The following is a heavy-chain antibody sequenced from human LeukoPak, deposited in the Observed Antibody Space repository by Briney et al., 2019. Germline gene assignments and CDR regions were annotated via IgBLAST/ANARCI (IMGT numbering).Heavy chain of an antibody. V-gene: IGHV1-2*02. CDR1: GYTFTGYY. Sequence: GASVKVSCKASGYTFTGYYMHWVRQAPGQGLEWMGWINPNSGGTNYAQKFQSRVTMTRDTSISTAYMELSRLRSDDTAVYYCASGEYQLRRENYYYYMDVWGKGTTVTVSS. J-gene: IGHJ6*03. CDR2: INPNSGGT. D-gene: IGHD2-2*01. CDR3: ASGEYQLRRENYYYYMDV.